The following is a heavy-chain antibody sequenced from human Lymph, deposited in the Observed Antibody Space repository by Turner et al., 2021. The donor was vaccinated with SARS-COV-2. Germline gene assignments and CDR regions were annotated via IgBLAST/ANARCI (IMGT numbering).Heavy chain of an antibody. CDR2: SSGDGGST. D-gene: IGHD5-12*01. CDR1: EFTFDDYA. CDR3: AKEGLSGRRLQFVPYFAY. Sequence: EVHLVESGGGVVHPGGSLRLSCTASEFTFDDYAMPWVRQAPGKGLEWVSLSSGDGGSTYYADSVKGRFTITRDDSKNSLYLQINSLRTEDTALYYCAKEGLSGRRLQFVPYFAYWGQGTLVSVSS. J-gene: IGHJ4*02. V-gene: IGHV3-43*02.